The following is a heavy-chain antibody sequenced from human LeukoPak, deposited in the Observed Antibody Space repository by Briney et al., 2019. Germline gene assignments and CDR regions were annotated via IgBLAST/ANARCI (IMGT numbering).Heavy chain of an antibody. CDR2: INHSGST. V-gene: IGHV4-34*01. D-gene: IGHD6-13*01. Sequence: SETLSLTCAVNGGSFSGYYWSWIRQPPGKGLEWIGEINHSGSTNYNPSLKSRVTASVDTSKNQFSLKLSSVTAADTAVYYCARGARLSSWYGLNWFDPWGQGTLVTVSS. J-gene: IGHJ5*02. CDR1: GGSFSGYY. CDR3: ARGARLSSWYGLNWFDP.